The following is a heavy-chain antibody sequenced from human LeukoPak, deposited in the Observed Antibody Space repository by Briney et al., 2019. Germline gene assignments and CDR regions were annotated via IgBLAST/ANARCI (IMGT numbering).Heavy chain of an antibody. CDR2: ISSSSSTI. CDR3: ARDNGFDI. J-gene: IGHJ3*02. CDR1: GFIFSRYS. V-gene: IGHV3-48*01. Sequence: PGGSLRLSCAASGFIFSRYSMNWVRQAPGKGLECVSYISSSSSTIYYADSVKGRFTTSRDNARNSLYLQMNSLRAEDTAVYYCARDNGFDIWGQGTMVTVSS.